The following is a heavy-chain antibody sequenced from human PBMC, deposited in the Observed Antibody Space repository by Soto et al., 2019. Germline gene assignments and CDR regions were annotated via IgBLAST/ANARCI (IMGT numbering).Heavy chain of an antibody. CDR1: GGTFSDYT. J-gene: IGHJ6*02. CDR3: ARNGTLTGYSYGVDV. D-gene: IGHD1-1*01. CDR2: IIPIFDTA. Sequence: QVQLVQSGAELRKPGSSVKVSCKASGGTFSDYTINWVRQAPGQRLEWMGGIIPIFDTANYAEKFQGRVTITADESTSTSFMEVCSLRSEDTAVYYCARNGTLTGYSYGVDVWGQGTMVTVSS. V-gene: IGHV1-69*01.